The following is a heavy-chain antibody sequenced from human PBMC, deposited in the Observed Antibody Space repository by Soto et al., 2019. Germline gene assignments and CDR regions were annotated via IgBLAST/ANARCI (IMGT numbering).Heavy chain of an antibody. V-gene: IGHV3-23*01. D-gene: IGHD3-22*01. CDR2: ISGSGGST. CDR1: GFTFSSYA. Sequence: GSLRLSCAASGFTFSSYAMSWVRQAPGKGLEWVSAISGSGGSTYYADSVKGRFTISRDNSKNTLYLQMNSLRAEDTAVYYCAKAWSYDSSGYYDYWGQGTLVTVSS. J-gene: IGHJ4*02. CDR3: AKAWSYDSSGYYDY.